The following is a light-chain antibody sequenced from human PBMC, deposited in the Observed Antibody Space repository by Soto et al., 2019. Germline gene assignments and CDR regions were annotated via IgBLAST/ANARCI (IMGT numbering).Light chain of an antibody. CDR1: QSISSW. CDR3: QDYSSTSGLT. J-gene: IGKJ4*01. CDR2: QAS. Sequence: DIQVTQSPSTLSASVGDRVTITCRASQSISSWLAWYQQKPGKAPKLLIYQASILKSGVPSRFSGSGSGTDFTLTISSPQPDDFATYYCQDYSSTSGLTFGGGAKVEIK. V-gene: IGKV1-5*03.